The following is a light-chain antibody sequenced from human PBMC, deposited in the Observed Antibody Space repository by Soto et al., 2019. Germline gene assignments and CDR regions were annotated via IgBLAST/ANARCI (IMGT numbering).Light chain of an antibody. CDR1: NIGDKA. Sequence: SYVLTQRPSVSVAPEKTARITCGGDNIGDKAVHWYQHRPGQAPVLVIYYDFERPSGIHERFSGSNSGNTATLTISRVEAGDEADYYCQVWDPTNDHPIFGGGTKLTVL. CDR2: YDF. J-gene: IGLJ2*01. V-gene: IGLV3-21*04. CDR3: QVWDPTNDHPI.